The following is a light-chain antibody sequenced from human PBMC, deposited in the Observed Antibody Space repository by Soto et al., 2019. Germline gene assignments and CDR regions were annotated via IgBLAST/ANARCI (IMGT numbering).Light chain of an antibody. CDR3: CSYAGSSSYV. Sequence: QSALTQPASVSGSPGQSITISCTGTSSDVGSYNLVSWYQQHPGKAPKLMIYEGSKRRSGVCDRFSGSKSSNTASLTISGLQAEDEADYYCCSYAGSSSYVFGTGTKLTVL. CDR2: EGS. V-gene: IGLV2-23*01. J-gene: IGLJ1*01. CDR1: SSDVGSYNL.